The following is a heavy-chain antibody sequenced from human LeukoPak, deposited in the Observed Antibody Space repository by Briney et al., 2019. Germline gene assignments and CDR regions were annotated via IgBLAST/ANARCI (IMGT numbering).Heavy chain of an antibody. CDR3: AKDSLVYGSGSSDY. V-gene: IGHV3-30*01. Sequence: GGSLRLSCAASGFTFSSYAMHWVRQAPGKGLEWVAVIPYDGSNKYYADSVKGRFTISRDNSKNTLYLQMNSLRAEDTAVYYCAKDSLVYGSGSSDYWGQGTLVTVSS. D-gene: IGHD3-10*01. CDR2: IPYDGSNK. J-gene: IGHJ4*02. CDR1: GFTFSSYA.